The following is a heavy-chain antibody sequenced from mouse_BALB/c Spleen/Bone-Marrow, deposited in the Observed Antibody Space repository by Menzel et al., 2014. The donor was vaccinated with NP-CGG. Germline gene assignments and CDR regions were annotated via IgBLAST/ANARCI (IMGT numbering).Heavy chain of an antibody. V-gene: IGHV1-87*01. CDR2: IYPGEGDT. Sequence: VQLQESGAELARPGASVKLSCKTSGYTFTTYWMQWVKQGPGQGLEWIGAIYPGEGDTRYTQKFKGKATLTADRSSSTAYMQLSNLTSEDSAVYYCSREPSNWGYYWGQGTTLTVSS. J-gene: IGHJ2*01. CDR3: SREPSNWGYY. CDR1: GYTFTTYW.